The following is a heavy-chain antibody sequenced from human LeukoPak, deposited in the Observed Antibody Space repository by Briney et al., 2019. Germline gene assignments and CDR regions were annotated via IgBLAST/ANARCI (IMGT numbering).Heavy chain of an antibody. D-gene: IGHD5-24*01. V-gene: IGHV1-2*02. CDR2: INPNSGGT. Sequence: GASVKVSRRASGYTFTGYYMHWVRQAPGQGLEWMGWINPNSGGTNYAQKFQGRVTMTRDTSISTAYMELSRLRSDDTAVYYCARDSPGRRDGYKWGQGTLVTVSS. CDR1: GYTFTGYY. CDR3: ARDSPGRRDGYK. J-gene: IGHJ4*02.